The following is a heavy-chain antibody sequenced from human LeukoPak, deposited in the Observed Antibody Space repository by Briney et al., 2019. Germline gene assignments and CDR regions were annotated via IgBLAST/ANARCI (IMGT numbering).Heavy chain of an antibody. CDR2: IYYSGST. CDR1: GGSISSYY. CDR3: ARVYSSGWFLDY. V-gene: IGHV4-59*01. J-gene: IGHJ4*02. Sequence: SETLSLTCTVSGGSISSYYWSWIRQPPGKGLEWIGYIYYSGSTNYNPSLKSRVTISVDTSKNQFSLKLRSVTAADTAVYYCARVYSSGWFLDYWGQGTLVTVSS. D-gene: IGHD6-19*01.